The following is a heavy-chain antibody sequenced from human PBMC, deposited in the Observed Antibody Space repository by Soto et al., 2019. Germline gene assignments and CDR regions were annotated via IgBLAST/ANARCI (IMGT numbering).Heavy chain of an antibody. CDR1: GGTFSSYA. Sequence: QVQLVQSGAEVKKPGSSVKVSCKASGGTFSSYAISWVRQAPGQGLEWMGGIIPIFGTANYAQKFQGRVTITADESKSTAYMELSSLRAEDTAVYYCARGRESGIVVVPDLDYWGQGTLVTVSS. J-gene: IGHJ4*02. CDR2: IIPIFGTA. V-gene: IGHV1-69*01. D-gene: IGHD2-2*01. CDR3: ARGRESGIVVVPDLDY.